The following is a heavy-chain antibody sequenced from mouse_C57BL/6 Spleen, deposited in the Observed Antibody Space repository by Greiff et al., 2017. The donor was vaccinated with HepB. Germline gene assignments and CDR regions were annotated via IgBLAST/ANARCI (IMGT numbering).Heavy chain of an antibody. CDR2: IYHGSGST. CDR3: ARSVITTVPWFAY. D-gene: IGHD1-2*01. V-gene: IGHV1-55*01. Sequence: QVQLQQPGAELVKPGASVKMSCKASGYTFTSYWITWVKQRPGQGLEWIGDIYHGSGSTNYNEKFKSKATLTVDTSSSTAYMQLSSLTSEDSAVYYCARSVITTVPWFAYWGQGTLVTVSA. CDR1: GYTFTSYW. J-gene: IGHJ3*01.